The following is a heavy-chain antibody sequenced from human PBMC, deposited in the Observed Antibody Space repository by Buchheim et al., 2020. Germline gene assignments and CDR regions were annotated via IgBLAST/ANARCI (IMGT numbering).Heavy chain of an antibody. CDR3: VRGSGYCTNTRCYLFDY. J-gene: IGHJ4*02. CDR1: GYTFTEYW. Sequence: EVQLVQSGAEVKKPGESLKISCNGSGYTFTEYWIGWVRQMPGKGLEWMGMIFPRDSDMRWSPSFQGQVTIPAAKSVSSAYLQWSSLKASDSAMYYCVRGSGYCTNTRCYLFDYWGQGTL. V-gene: IGHV5-51*01. CDR2: IFPRDSDM. D-gene: IGHD2-2*01.